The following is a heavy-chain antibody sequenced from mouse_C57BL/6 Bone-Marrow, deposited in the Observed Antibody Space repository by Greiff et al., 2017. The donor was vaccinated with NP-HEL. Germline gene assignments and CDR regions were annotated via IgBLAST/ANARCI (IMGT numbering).Heavy chain of an antibody. D-gene: IGHD2-1*01. CDR2: ISYDGSN. Sequence: EVKLEESGPGLVKPSQSLSLTCSVTGYSITSGYYWNWIRQFPGNKLEWMGYISYDGSNNYNPSLKNRISITRDTSKNQFFLKLNSVTTEDTATYYCAREGDYGNFYAMDYWGQGTSVTVSS. CDR3: AREGDYGNFYAMDY. V-gene: IGHV3-6*01. CDR1: GYSITSGYY. J-gene: IGHJ4*01.